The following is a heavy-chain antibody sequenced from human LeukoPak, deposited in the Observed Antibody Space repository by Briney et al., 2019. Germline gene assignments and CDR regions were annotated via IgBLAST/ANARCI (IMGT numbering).Heavy chain of an antibody. CDR3: AYLEYSYGYRWLDP. CDR2: IYWDDDK. J-gene: IGHJ5*02. CDR1: GFSLTTSGVA. V-gene: IGHV2-5*02. D-gene: IGHD5-18*01. Sequence: ESGPTLVKPTQTLTLTCTFSGFSLTTSGVAVGWIRQPPGKALEWLGLIYWDDDKRYSPSLKSRVTFTKDTSKNQVVLTMTNMDPVDTATYYCAYLEYSYGYRWLDPWGQGTLVTVSS.